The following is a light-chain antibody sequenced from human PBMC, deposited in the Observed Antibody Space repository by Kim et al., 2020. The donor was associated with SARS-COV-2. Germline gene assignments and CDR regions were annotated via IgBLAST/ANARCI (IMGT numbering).Light chain of an antibody. CDR1: QSVSSN. V-gene: IGKV3-15*01. J-gene: IGKJ2*01. CDR3: QQYKNWPYT. Sequence: IVMTQSPATLSVSPGERATLSCRASQSVSSNLAWYQQKPGQAPRLLIYGAFTRATGIPARFSGSGSGTEFTLTINSLQSEDFAVYYCQQYKNWPYTFGQGTKLE. CDR2: GAF.